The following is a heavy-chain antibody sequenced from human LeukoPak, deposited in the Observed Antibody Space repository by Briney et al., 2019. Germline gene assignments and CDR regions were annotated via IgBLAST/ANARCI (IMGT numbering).Heavy chain of an antibody. Sequence: TGGSLRLSCAASGFTFSRYATSWVRQAPGKGLEWVSAISGGGGSTYYADSVKGRFTIPRDNSKNTLFLQMNSLRAEDTAIYYCAKDGEGLWFGELLSYSFDYWGQGTPVTVSS. CDR3: AKDGEGLWFGELLSYSFDY. J-gene: IGHJ4*02. CDR1: GFTFSRYA. D-gene: IGHD3-10*01. CDR2: ISGGGGST. V-gene: IGHV3-23*01.